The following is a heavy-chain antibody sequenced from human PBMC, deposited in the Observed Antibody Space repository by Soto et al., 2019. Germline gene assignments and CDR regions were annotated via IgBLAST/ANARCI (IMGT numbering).Heavy chain of an antibody. V-gene: IGHV3-48*01. D-gene: IGHD2-2*01. CDR2: ISSSSSTI. CDR3: ARDFLGVVPAANLHYYYYYYMDV. J-gene: IGHJ6*03. Sequence: GGSLRLSCAASGFTFSSYSMNWVRQAPGKGLEWVSYISSSSSTIYYADSVKGRFTISRDNAKNSLYLQMNSLRAEDTAVYYCARDFLGVVPAANLHYYYYYYMDVWGKGTTVTVSS. CDR1: GFTFSSYS.